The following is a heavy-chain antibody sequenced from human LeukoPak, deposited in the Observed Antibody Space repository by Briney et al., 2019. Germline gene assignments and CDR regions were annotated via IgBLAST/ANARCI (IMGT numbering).Heavy chain of an antibody. CDR1: GFTFSRFG. CDR3: AKGFSSSGYDY. J-gene: IGHJ4*02. V-gene: IGHV3-30*02. D-gene: IGHD3-22*01. CDR2: IWSDGRNK. Sequence: GGSLRLSCAASGFTFSRFGMNWVRQAPGKGLEWVALIWSDGRNKYHADSVKGRFTISRDDSINTLYLQLNSLRAEDTAVYYCAKGFSSSGYDYWGQGTLVTVSS.